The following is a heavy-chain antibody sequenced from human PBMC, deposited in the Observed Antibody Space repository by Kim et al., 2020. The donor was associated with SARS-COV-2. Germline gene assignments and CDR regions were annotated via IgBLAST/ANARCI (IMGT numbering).Heavy chain of an antibody. Sequence: SETLSLTCTVSGYSISSGYYWGWIRQPPGKGLEWIGSIYHSGSTYYNPSLKSRVTISVDTSKNQFSLKLSSVTAADTAVYYCAGVWGSYRYNYWGTGTLV. D-gene: IGHD3-16*02. CDR2: IYHSGST. CDR3: AGVWGSYRYNY. CDR1: GYSISSGYY. V-gene: IGHV4-38-2*02. J-gene: IGHJ4*02.